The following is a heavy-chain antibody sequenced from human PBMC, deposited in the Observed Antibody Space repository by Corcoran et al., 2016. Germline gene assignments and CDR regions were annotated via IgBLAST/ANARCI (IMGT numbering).Heavy chain of an antibody. CDR1: GGSFSGYY. D-gene: IGHD6-13*01. Sequence: QVQLQQWGSGRLKPSEPLSLTCAVYGGSFSGYYWSWIRQPPGKGLEWIGEINHSGSTNYNPSLKSRVTISVETSKNQFSLKLSSVTAADTAVYYCGREGVGAAAGGLDYWGQGSLVTVSS. V-gene: IGHV4-34*01. CDR2: INHSGST. CDR3: GREGVGAAAGGLDY. J-gene: IGHJ4*02.